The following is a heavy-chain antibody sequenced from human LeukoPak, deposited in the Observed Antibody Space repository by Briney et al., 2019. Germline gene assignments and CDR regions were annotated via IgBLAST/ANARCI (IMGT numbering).Heavy chain of an antibody. V-gene: IGHV3-11*04. J-gene: IGHJ2*01. D-gene: IGHD1-1*01. CDR1: GFTFSDYY. CDR3: AGSDTTGYIPREWDYWYFDL. Sequence: GGSLRLSCAASGFTFSDYYMSWIRQAPGKGLEWVSYISSSGSMISDADSVKGRFTISRDNAKKSLYLQMNSLRAEDTAVYYCAGSDTTGYIPREWDYWYFDLWGRGTLVTVSS. CDR2: ISSSGSMI.